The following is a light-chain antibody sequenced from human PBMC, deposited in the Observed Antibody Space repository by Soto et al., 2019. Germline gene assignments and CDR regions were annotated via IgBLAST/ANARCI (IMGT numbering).Light chain of an antibody. CDR1: SSDVGGYNY. Sequence: QSVLTQPPSASGSPGQSVTISCTGTSSDVGGYNYVSWYQQYPGRAPKLMIYEVTKRPSGVPDRFSGSKSGNTASLTVSGLQAEDDADDYCSSYADSNNFYVVFGGGTKLTVL. V-gene: IGLV2-8*01. CDR2: EVT. J-gene: IGLJ3*02. CDR3: SSYADSNNFYVV.